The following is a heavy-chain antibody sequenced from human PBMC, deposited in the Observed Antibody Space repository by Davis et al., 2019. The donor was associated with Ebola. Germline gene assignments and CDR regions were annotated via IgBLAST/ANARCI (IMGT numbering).Heavy chain of an antibody. CDR3: ARQWGSGYDGSNYFDY. D-gene: IGHD5-12*01. CDR2: ISAYNGNT. Sequence: ASVKVSCKASGYTFLHYGISWVRQAPGQGLEWMGWISAYNGNTNYAQKLQGRVTMTTDTSTSTAYMELRSLRSDDTAVYYCARQWGSGYDGSNYFDYWGQGTLVTVSS. J-gene: IGHJ4*02. V-gene: IGHV1-18*01. CDR1: GYTFLHYG.